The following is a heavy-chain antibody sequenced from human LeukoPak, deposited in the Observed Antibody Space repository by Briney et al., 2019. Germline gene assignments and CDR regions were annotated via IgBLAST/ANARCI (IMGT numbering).Heavy chain of an antibody. J-gene: IGHJ4*02. CDR1: GFTFSSYA. Sequence: PGGSLRLSCAASGFTFSSYAMGWVRQAPGKGLDWVSAISVSGDTYYTASVKGRFTVSRDNSDNTLFLQMNSLRAEGTAVYYCAKGSIAVGLTDYWGQGTLVTVSS. D-gene: IGHD6-13*01. CDR2: ISVSGDT. CDR3: AKGSIAVGLTDY. V-gene: IGHV3-23*01.